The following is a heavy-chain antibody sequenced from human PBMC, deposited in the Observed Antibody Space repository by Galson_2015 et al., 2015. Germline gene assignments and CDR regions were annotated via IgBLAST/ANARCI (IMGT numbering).Heavy chain of an antibody. CDR3: ARDGPSYYYESSDPEDYYYGMDV. Sequence: SLRLSCAASGFTFSSYGMHWVRQAPGKGLEWVAVIWYDGSNKYYADSVKGRFTISRDNSKNTLYLQMNSLRAEDTAVYYCARDGPSYYYESSDPEDYYYGMDVWGQGTTVTVSS. J-gene: IGHJ6*02. CDR1: GFTFSSYG. D-gene: IGHD3-22*01. V-gene: IGHV3-33*01. CDR2: IWYDGSNK.